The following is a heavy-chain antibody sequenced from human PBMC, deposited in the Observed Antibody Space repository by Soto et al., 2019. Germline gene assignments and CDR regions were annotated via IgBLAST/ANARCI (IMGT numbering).Heavy chain of an antibody. CDR2: IIPIFGTA. CDR3: ARVRGPPREGARYYFDY. J-gene: IGHJ4*02. D-gene: IGHD1-26*01. V-gene: IGHV1-69*12. Sequence: QVQLVQSGAEVKKPGSSVKVSCKASGGTFSSYAISWVRQAPGQGLEWMGGIIPIFGTANYAQKFQGRVTITAXXSXSXXYMELSSLRSEDTAVYYCARVRGPPREGARYYFDYWGQGTLVTVSS. CDR1: GGTFSSYA.